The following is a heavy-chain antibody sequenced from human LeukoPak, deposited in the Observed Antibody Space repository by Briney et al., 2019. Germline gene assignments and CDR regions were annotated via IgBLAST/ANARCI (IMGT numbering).Heavy chain of an antibody. J-gene: IGHJ4*02. CDR2: IYYSGST. CDR3: ARLPDSGSYYNYFDY. V-gene: IGHV4-59*08. D-gene: IGHD1-26*01. Sequence: KASETLSLTCTVPGGSISSYYWSWIRQPPGKGLEWIGYIYYSGSTNYNPSLKSRVTISVDTSKNQFSLKLSSVTAADTAVYYCARLPDSGSYYNYFDYWGQGTLVTVSS. CDR1: GGSISSYY.